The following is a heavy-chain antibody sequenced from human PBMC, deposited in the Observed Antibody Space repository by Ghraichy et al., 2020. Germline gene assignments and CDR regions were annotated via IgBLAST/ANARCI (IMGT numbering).Heavy chain of an antibody. CDR3: ARHRNYNAFDY. CDR1: GFSFSSSW. Sequence: RGSLRLSCAASGFSFSSSWMNWVRQVPGKGPEWVASIKEDGSQTYYEDSVKGRFTISRDNARNSLFLQMNSLRAEDTAVYYCARHRNYNAFDYWGQGTLVTVSS. D-gene: IGHD3-10*01. V-gene: IGHV3-7*01. J-gene: IGHJ4*02. CDR2: IKEDGSQT.